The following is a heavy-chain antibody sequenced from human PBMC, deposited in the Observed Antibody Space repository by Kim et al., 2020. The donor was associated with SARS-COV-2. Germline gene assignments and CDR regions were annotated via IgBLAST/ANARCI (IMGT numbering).Heavy chain of an antibody. CDR3: VRDSHYGGLDV. J-gene: IGHJ6*02. CDR1: GFMFSYHD. V-gene: IGHV3-13*05. CDR2: IGTAGDP. Sequence: GGSLRLSCAASGFMFSYHDMHWVRQATGKGLEWVSAIGTAGDPYYPGSVKGRFTISRDNAKNSLYLQMNSLTAGDTAVYYCVRDSHYGGLDVWGRGTTVTVSS.